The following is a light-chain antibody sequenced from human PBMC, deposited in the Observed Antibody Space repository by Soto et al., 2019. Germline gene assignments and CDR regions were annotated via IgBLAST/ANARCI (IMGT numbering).Light chain of an antibody. CDR3: SSYASSGTLYV. J-gene: IGLJ1*01. Sequence: QSALTQPASVSGSPGQTITISCTGTSSDIGGYNAVSWYQHHPGKAPKLMIYEVTYRPSGVSDRFSGSKSGNTASLTVSALQAEDEADYYCSSYASSGTLYVFGTGTKVTVL. CDR1: SSDIGGYNA. V-gene: IGLV2-14*01. CDR2: EVT.